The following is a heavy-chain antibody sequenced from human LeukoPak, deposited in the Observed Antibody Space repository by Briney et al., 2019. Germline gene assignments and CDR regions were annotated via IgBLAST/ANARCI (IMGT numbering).Heavy chain of an antibody. Sequence: SETLSLTCTVSGGSISSRSYYWGWIRQPPGKGLEWIGSIYYSGSTYYNPSLKSRVTISVDTSKNQFSLKLSSVTAADTAVYYCARQGSGYYHGVFDYWGQGTLVTVSS. V-gene: IGHV4-39*01. CDR3: ARQGSGYYHGVFDY. D-gene: IGHD3-22*01. CDR2: IYYSGST. CDR1: GGSISSRSYY. J-gene: IGHJ4*02.